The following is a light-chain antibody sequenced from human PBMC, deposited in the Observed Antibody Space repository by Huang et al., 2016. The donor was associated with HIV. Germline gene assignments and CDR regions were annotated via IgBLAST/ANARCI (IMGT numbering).Light chain of an antibody. Sequence: IVLTQSPATLSLSPGERATLSCRASQSVRSYLAWYQQKPGQAPRLLIYDASNRATGGPARFSGSGSGTDFTLTISSLEPEDFAVYYCQQRANWLTFGGGTKVEIK. CDR2: DAS. CDR1: QSVRSY. CDR3: QQRANWLT. V-gene: IGKV3-11*01. J-gene: IGKJ4*01.